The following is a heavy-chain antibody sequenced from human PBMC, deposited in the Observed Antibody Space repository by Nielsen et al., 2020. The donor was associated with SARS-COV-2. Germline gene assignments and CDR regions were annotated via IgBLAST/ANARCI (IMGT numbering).Heavy chain of an antibody. Sequence: GESLKISCAASGFSFSTYWMHWVRQAPGKGLEWVSVIYSGGSTYYADSVKGRFTISRDNSKNTLYLQMNSLRAEDTAVYYCARGQYDSIIWGQGTMVTVSS. CDR2: IYSGGST. J-gene: IGHJ3*02. D-gene: IGHD3-22*01. CDR3: ARGQYDSII. V-gene: IGHV3-53*01. CDR1: GFSFSTYW.